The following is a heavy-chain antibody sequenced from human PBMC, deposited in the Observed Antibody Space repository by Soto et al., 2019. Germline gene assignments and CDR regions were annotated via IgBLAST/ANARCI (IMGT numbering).Heavy chain of an antibody. V-gene: IGHV3-30*18. CDR3: TKDDGYNDSTYYHYFGMDV. J-gene: IGHJ6*02. CDR1: GFTFSGYY. CDR2: ISYDGSTE. Sequence: QAQLVESGGGVVQPGRSLRLSCAASGFTFSGYYMHWVRQAPGKGLEWVAVISYDGSTEYYADSVKGRFTISRDNSASRLFLQMNSLRPEDTAVYYCTKDDGYNDSTYYHYFGMDVWGQGTTVTVSS. D-gene: IGHD5-12*01.